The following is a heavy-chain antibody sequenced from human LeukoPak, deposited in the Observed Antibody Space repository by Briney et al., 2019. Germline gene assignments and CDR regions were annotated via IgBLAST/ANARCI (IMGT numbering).Heavy chain of an antibody. CDR2: ISSDGSST. V-gene: IGHV3-74*01. Sequence: GGSLRLPCAASGFTFSTYWMHWVRQAPGKGLVWLSRISSDGSSTNYADSVKGRFTISRDNAKNSLYLQMNSLRAEDTAVYYCAREDSGYDPYYFDYWGQGTLVTVSS. CDR3: AREDSGYDPYYFDY. CDR1: GFTFSTYW. J-gene: IGHJ4*02. D-gene: IGHD5-12*01.